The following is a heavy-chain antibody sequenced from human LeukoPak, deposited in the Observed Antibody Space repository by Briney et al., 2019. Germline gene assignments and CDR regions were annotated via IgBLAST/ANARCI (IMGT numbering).Heavy chain of an antibody. Sequence: GGSLRLSCVASGITLSRYAMTWVRQAPGKGLEWVSGISDSGDNTYYADSVQGRFTISRDNAKNSMYLQMNSLRAEDTAVYYCARRAMTERGHSYGLDYWGQGTLVTVSS. D-gene: IGHD5-18*01. J-gene: IGHJ4*02. CDR2: ISDSGDNT. CDR3: ARRAMTERGHSYGLDY. V-gene: IGHV3-23*01. CDR1: GITLSRYA.